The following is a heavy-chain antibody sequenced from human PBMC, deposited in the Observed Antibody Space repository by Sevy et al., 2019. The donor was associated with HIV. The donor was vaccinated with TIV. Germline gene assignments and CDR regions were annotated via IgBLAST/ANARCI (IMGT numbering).Heavy chain of an antibody. CDR1: GFTFSTYW. D-gene: IGHD2-2*01. CDR3: ARDCSSTSCLWGLDV. Sequence: GGSLRLSCAASGFTFSTYWMSWVRQAPGKGLEWVANIKKDGSEKYYVDSVKGRFTLSRDNAKNSLHLQRKSLRAEDTAVYYCARDCSSTSCLWGLDVWGQGTTVTVSS. CDR2: IKKDGSEK. V-gene: IGHV3-7*03. J-gene: IGHJ6*02.